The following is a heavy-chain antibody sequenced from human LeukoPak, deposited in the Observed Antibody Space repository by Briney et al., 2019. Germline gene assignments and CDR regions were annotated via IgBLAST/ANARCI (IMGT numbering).Heavy chain of an antibody. Sequence: SETLSLTCTVSGGSISSDYWSWIRQPPGKGLEWIGYIYYSGRNIYNPSLKSRVTISVDTSKNQFSLKLSSVTAADTAVYFCARYAYSSGWKSFDIWGQGTVVIVSS. CDR2: IYYSGRN. CDR3: ARYAYSSGWKSFDI. D-gene: IGHD6-19*01. J-gene: IGHJ3*02. CDR1: GGSISSDY. V-gene: IGHV4-59*01.